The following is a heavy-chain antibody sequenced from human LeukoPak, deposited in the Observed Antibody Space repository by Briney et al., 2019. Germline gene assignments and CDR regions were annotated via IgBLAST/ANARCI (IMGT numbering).Heavy chain of an antibody. CDR2: ISPDGNTE. J-gene: IGHJ6*03. CDR1: GFTFSTYP. V-gene: IGHV3-30*16. D-gene: IGHD3-3*02. Sequence: GGSPRLSCDASGFTFSTYPMHWGRHAPGKGLEWLTLISPDGNTEASADSVKGRFTISRDNSRNTLYLQMTSLTTEDPAIYYCATGALPLGFLGLIRPGNYFSNYMGVWGKGTMVVVSS. CDR3: ATGALPLGFLGLIRPGNYFSNYMGV.